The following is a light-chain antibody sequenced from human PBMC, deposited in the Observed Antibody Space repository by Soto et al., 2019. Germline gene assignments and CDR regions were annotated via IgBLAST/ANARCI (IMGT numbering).Light chain of an antibody. CDR2: GAS. CDR1: QSVSSSY. V-gene: IGKV3-20*01. J-gene: IGKJ3*01. Sequence: EIVLTQSPGTLSLSPGERATLSCRASQSVSSSYLAWYQQKPGQAPRLLIYGASNRATGIPDRFSGSGSGTDFTLTISRLEPEDFAVYYCQQYGSSPETFGPGTRWIS. CDR3: QQYGSSPET.